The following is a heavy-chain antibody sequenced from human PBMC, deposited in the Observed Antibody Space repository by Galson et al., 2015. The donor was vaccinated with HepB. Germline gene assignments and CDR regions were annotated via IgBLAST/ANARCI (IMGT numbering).Heavy chain of an antibody. CDR3: ARDSAVTTYHDAFDI. V-gene: IGHV4-59*01. CDR2: IYYTEST. Sequence: SETLSLTCSVSGGSISSYYWTWIRQPPGKGLEWIGYIYYTESTDYNPSLKSRVTISVDTSKNQFSLKLSSVTAADTAVYYCARDSAVTTYHDAFDIWGQGTMVTVSS. CDR1: GGSISSYY. D-gene: IGHD4-17*01. J-gene: IGHJ3*02.